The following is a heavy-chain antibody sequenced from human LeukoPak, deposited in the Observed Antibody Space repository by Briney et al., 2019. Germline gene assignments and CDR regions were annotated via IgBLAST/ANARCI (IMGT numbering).Heavy chain of an antibody. J-gene: IGHJ4*02. Sequence: GASVKVSCKVSGHTLTDLSTHWVRQAPGRGLEWMGGIDPEDGETIYAQKFQGRVTMTEGTSTDTAYMELSSLRSEDTAVYYCATGGIYSLLDYWGQGTLVTVSS. CDR2: IDPEDGET. D-gene: IGHD1-26*01. CDR3: ATGGIYSLLDY. V-gene: IGHV1-24*01. CDR1: GHTLTDLS.